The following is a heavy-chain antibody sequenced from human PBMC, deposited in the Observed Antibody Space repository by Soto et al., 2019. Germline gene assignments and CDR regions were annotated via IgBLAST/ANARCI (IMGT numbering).Heavy chain of an antibody. CDR2: ISGSGGST. V-gene: IGHV3-23*01. CDR1: GFTFSSYA. CDR3: ANPPKAAYYYGMDV. J-gene: IGHJ6*02. Sequence: GGSLRLSCAASGFTFSSYAMSWVRQAPGKGLEWVSAISGSGGSTYYADSVKGRFTISRDNSKNTLYLQMNSLRAEDTAVYYCANPPKAAYYYGMDVWGQGXTVTVYS.